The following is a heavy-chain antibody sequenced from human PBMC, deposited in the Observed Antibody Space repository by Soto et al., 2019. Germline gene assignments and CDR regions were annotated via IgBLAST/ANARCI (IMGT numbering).Heavy chain of an antibody. J-gene: IGHJ3*02. Sequence: SETLSLTCAVYGGSFSGYYWSWIRQPPGKGLEWIGEINHSGSTNYNLSLKSRVTISVDTSKNQFSLKLSSVTAADTAVYYCARDSELGYAFDIWGQGTMVTVSS. V-gene: IGHV4-34*01. D-gene: IGHD1-7*01. CDR1: GGSFSGYY. CDR2: INHSGST. CDR3: ARDSELGYAFDI.